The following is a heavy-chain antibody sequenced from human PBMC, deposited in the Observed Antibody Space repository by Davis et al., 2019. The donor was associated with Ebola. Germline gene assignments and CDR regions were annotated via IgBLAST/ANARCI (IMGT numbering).Heavy chain of an antibody. D-gene: IGHD3-22*01. Sequence: SETLSLTCAVYGGSFSGYYWSWIRQPAGKGLEWIGRIYTSGSTHYNPSLKSRVTMSVDTSKNQFSLKLSSVTAADTAVYYCARSLYYYDSSGYYRHDAFDIWGQGTMVTVSS. V-gene: IGHV4-59*10. CDR1: GGSFSGYY. J-gene: IGHJ3*02. CDR3: ARSLYYYDSSGYYRHDAFDI. CDR2: IYTSGST.